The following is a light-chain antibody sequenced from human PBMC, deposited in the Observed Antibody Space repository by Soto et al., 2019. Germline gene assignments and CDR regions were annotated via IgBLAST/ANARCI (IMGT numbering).Light chain of an antibody. CDR2: LGS. Sequence: EIVMTQSPPSLPVTPGEPASISCRSSQSLMHSNAYNYLDWYLQKPGQSPPLLIYLGSNRASGVPDRFSGSGSGTDLTLKIGRVEAEDVGVYYCMQALQTPWTFGQGTKVESK. CDR3: MQALQTPWT. CDR1: QSLMHSNAYNY. V-gene: IGKV2-28*01. J-gene: IGKJ1*01.